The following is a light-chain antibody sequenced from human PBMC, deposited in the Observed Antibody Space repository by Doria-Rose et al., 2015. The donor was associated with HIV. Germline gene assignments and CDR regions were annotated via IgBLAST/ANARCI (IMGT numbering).Light chain of an antibody. V-gene: IGKV3-15*01. Sequence: TQSPATLSVSPGERATLSCRASQGIVSDLAWYQQKPGKAPRLLIYRASISAACIPLSFAGGRAGTEFTLAISRLQSENFAVYFCQQYSQWPPYTFGQGAKLEVK. J-gene: IGKJ2*01. CDR3: QQYSQWPPYT. CDR2: RAS. CDR1: QGIVSD.